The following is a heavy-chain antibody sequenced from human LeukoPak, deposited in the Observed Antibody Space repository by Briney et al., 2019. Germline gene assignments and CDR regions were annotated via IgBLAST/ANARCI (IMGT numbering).Heavy chain of an antibody. CDR1: GGSISSSSYY. Sequence: SETLSLTCTVSGGSISSSSYYWGWIRQPPGKGLEWIGSIYHSGSTYYNPSLKSRVTISVDTSKNQFSLKLSSVTAADTAVYYCARGEWELLYWFDPWGQGTLVTVSS. CDR2: IYHSGST. D-gene: IGHD1-26*01. CDR3: ARGEWELLYWFDP. J-gene: IGHJ5*02. V-gene: IGHV4-39*07.